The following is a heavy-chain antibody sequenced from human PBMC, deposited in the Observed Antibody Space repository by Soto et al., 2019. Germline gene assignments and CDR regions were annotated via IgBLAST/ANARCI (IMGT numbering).Heavy chain of an antibody. CDR2: ISGSDDST. CDR3: EKRSSSSTCDY. D-gene: IGHD6-6*01. V-gene: IGHV3-23*01. CDR1: GLTFSSYA. Sequence: EVQLLESGGGLVQPGESLRLSCAASGLTFSSYAMSWVRQSPGKGLEWVSVISGSDDSTYYADSVKGRFTFSRDNSKNTLYLPMNSLTAEDTDVYYCEKRSSSSTCDYWGQGTLVTVSP. J-gene: IGHJ4*02.